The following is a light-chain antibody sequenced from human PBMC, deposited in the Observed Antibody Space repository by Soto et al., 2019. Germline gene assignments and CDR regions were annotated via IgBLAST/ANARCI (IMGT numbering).Light chain of an antibody. CDR3: HRYDAAPLA. CDR1: QGISNY. J-gene: IGKJ4*01. CDR2: ASS. Sequence: DIQMTQSPSSLSASVGDRVTITCRASQGISNYLAWYQQKSGEVPKILIYASSTVRSGVPSRFSGSGSGTDFTLTISSLQPEDAATYYCHRYDAAPLAFGGGTKAEI. V-gene: IGKV1-27*01.